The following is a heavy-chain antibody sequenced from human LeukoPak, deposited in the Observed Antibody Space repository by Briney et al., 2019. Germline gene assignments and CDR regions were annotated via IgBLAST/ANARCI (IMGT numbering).Heavy chain of an antibody. CDR2: IIPIFGTA. D-gene: IGHD3-10*01. J-gene: IGHJ6*04. V-gene: IGHV1-69*06. Sequence: SVKVSCKASGGTFGSYAISWVRQAPGQGLEWMGGIIPIFGTANYAQKFQGRVTITADKSTSTAYMELSSLRSEDTAVYYCARGSGSSLLYYYYGMDVWGKGTTVTVSS. CDR3: ARGSGSSLLYYYYGMDV. CDR1: GGTFGSYA.